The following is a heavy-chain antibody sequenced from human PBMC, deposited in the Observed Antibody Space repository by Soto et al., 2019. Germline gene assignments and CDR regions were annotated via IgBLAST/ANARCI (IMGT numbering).Heavy chain of an antibody. J-gene: IGHJ4*02. CDR2: LNSDGSDT. D-gene: IGHD3-10*01. Sequence: EVQLVESGGGLVQPGGSLRLSCAASGFTFSSYWMHWVRQAPGKGLLWVSRLNSDGSDTSYADSVKGRFTISRDNAKNTLYLQMNSLRAEDTAVYSCARDGHGSADLDYWGQGTLVTVSS. V-gene: IGHV3-74*01. CDR3: ARDGHGSADLDY. CDR1: GFTFSSYW.